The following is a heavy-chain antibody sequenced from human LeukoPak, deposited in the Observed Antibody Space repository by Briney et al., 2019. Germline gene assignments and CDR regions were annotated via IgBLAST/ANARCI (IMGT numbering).Heavy chain of an antibody. CDR3: ARDRRGVVRGVIISYAFDI. J-gene: IGHJ3*02. D-gene: IGHD3-10*01. Sequence: GASVKVSCKASGYTFTGYYMHWVRQAPGQGLEWMGWINPNSGGTNYAQKFQGRVTMTRDTSISTAYMELSRLRSDDTAMYYCARDRRGVVRGVIISYAFDIWGQGTMVTVSS. CDR2: INPNSGGT. V-gene: IGHV1-2*02. CDR1: GYTFTGYY.